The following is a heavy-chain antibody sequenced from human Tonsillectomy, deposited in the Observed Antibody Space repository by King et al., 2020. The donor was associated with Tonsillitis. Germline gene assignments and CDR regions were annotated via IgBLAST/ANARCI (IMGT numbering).Heavy chain of an antibody. V-gene: IGHV4-39*01. D-gene: IGHD1-26*01. J-gene: IGHJ4*02. CDR3: ARSVSGSFDY. Sequence: LQLQESGPGVVKPSETLSLTCTVSGGSISSSDHDWAWIRQPPGKGLEWIGYMYYSGTIFYNPSLKSRITISGGTSENRFSLKLSSVTAADTAVYFCARSVSGSFDYWGQGALVTVSS. CDR2: MYYSGTI. CDR1: GGSISSSDHD.